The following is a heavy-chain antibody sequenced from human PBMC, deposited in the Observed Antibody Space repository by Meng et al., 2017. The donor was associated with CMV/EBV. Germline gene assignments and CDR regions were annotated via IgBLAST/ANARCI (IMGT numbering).Heavy chain of an antibody. V-gene: IGHV1-18*01. CDR3: ARPFGVVNLPDY. Sequence: CKASGYNFTSDGISWGRQAPGQGLGWMGWVSAYNGNTNYAKKLQGRVTMTTDTSTSTAYMELRSLRSDDTAVYYCARPFGVVNLPDYWGQGTLVTVSS. J-gene: IGHJ4*02. CDR1: GYNFTSDG. CDR2: VSAYNGNT. D-gene: IGHD3-3*01.